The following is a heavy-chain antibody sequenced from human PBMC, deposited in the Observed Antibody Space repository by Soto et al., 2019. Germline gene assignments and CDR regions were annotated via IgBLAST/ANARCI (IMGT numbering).Heavy chain of an antibody. V-gene: IGHV4-4*02. CDR1: GGSISSSNW. CDR3: ARDQLWFGDFNTWGMDV. J-gene: IGHJ6*02. CDR2: IYHSGST. Sequence: QVQLQESGPGLVKPSGTLSLTCAVSGGSISSSNWWSWVRQPPGKGLEWIGEIYHSGSTNYNPSLKSRVTISVDKSKNQFSLKLSSVTTADTAVYYCARDQLWFGDFNTWGMDVWGQGTTVTVSS. D-gene: IGHD3-10*01.